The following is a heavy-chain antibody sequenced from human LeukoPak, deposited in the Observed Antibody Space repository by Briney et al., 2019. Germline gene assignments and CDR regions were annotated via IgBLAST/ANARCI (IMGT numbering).Heavy chain of an antibody. CDR1: GFTFSSYW. D-gene: IGHD3-22*01. Sequence: GGSLRLSCAASGFTFSSYWMSWVRQAPGKGLEWVANIKKDGSEKYYVESVKGRFTISRDNAKNSLYLQMNSLRAEDTAVYYCARDLYRIVVVPHYFDYWGQGTLVTVSS. V-gene: IGHV3-7*01. J-gene: IGHJ4*02. CDR2: IKKDGSEK. CDR3: ARDLYRIVVVPHYFDY.